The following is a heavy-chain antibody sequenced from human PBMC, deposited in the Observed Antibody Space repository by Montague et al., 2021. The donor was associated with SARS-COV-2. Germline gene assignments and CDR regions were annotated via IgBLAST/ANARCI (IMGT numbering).Heavy chain of an antibody. CDR2: IYYSGST. D-gene: IGHD3-10*01. Sequence: SETLSLTCTVSGYSISSSSYYWGWIRQPPGKGLEWIGSIYYSGSTYYNPSLKSRATISVDTSKNQFSLKLSSVTAADTAVYYCARDLAGYYGSGSYGGMDVWGQGTTVTVSS. V-gene: IGHV4-39*07. CDR1: GYSISSSSYY. CDR3: ARDLAGYYGSGSYGGMDV. J-gene: IGHJ6*02.